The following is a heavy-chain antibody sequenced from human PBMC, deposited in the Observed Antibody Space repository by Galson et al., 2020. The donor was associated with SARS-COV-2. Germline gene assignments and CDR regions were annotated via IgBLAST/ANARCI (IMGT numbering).Heavy chain of an antibody. CDR2: PFWNDDE. CDR3: AHSALWNTYFY. J-gene: IGHJ4*02. CDR1: GISFDRSRVG. Sequence: SGPTLVKPRETLTLTCTFSGISFDRSRVGVGWIRQPPGKALEWHALPFWNDDESYNPSLRHRLTISKDTSKNEVVLTMTDMDPVDTATYYCAHSALWNTYFYWGQGTLVTVSS. D-gene: IGHD3-3*01. V-gene: IGHV2-5*01.